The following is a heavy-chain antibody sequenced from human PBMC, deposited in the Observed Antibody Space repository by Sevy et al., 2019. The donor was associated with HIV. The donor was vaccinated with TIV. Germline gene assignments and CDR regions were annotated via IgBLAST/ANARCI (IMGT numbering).Heavy chain of an antibody. D-gene: IGHD5-18*01. V-gene: IGHV3-23*01. CDR3: AKKMGGGSGMAFLVDY. Sequence: GPLRLSCAASGFTFSNFAMGWVRQAPGKGLDWISVISGTGDYTYYADSVKGRFTISRDNSKNTLFLQMNSLRAEDTAIFYCAKKMGGGSGMAFLVDYWGQGTLVTVSS. J-gene: IGHJ4*02. CDR2: ISGTGDYT. CDR1: GFTFSNFA.